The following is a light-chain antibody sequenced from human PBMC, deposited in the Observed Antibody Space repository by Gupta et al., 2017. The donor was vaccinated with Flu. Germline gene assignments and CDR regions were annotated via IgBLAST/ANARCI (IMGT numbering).Light chain of an antibody. CDR3: MQALQTPFT. V-gene: IGKV2-28*01. CDR1: QSLHHGNGYNY. CDR2: LGS. J-gene: IGKJ4*01. Sequence: EIVMTQSPPSLPVTPGDPASISCRSSQSLHHGNGYNYLDWYLQKPGQAPQLLIFLGSNVASGVPERFSASGSGTEFTLTISRVEAEDFGTYYCMQALQTPFTFGGGTKLEIK.